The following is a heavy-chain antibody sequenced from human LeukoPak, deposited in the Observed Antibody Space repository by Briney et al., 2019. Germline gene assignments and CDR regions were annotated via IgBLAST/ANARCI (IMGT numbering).Heavy chain of an antibody. D-gene: IGHD3-10*01. Sequence: GGSLRLSCAASGFSVSSHYMSWVRQAPGKGLEWVSVIHSGGSTNYADSVKGRFTISRHTSENTLYFQVNSLRPEDTAVYFCVRDNYGSGTYYHEYWGQGTLVTVSS. V-gene: IGHV3-53*04. CDR3: VRDNYGSGTYYHEY. CDR2: IHSGGST. CDR1: GFSVSSHY. J-gene: IGHJ4*02.